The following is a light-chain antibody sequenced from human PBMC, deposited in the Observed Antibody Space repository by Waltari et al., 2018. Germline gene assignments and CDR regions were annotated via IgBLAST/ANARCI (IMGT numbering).Light chain of an antibody. V-gene: IGKV4-1*01. CDR3: QQYHSTPLT. J-gene: IGKJ4*01. CDR2: WAS. Sequence: DIVMTQSPDSLAVSLGERAPINCKSSPSVLYSSNNKNYLAWYQQKPGQPPKLLIYWASTRESGVPDRFSGSGSGTDFTLTISSLQAEDVAVYYCQQYHSTPLTFGGGTKVEIK. CDR1: PSVLYSSNNKNY.